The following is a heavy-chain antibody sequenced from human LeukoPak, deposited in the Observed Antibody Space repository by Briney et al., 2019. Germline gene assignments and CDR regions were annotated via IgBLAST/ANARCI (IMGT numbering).Heavy chain of an antibody. J-gene: IGHJ5*02. CDR2: INPSGGST. CDR3: AREPRSVLRFLEWLPNNWFDP. CDR1: GYTLTRNY. V-gene: IGHV1-46*01. D-gene: IGHD3-3*01. Sequence: ASVKVSCKASGYTLTRNYMHWVRQAPGQGLEWMGIINPSGGSTSYAQGFQGRVTMTRDMSTSTVYMELSSLRSEDTAVYYCAREPRSVLRFLEWLPNNWFDPWGQGTLVTVSS.